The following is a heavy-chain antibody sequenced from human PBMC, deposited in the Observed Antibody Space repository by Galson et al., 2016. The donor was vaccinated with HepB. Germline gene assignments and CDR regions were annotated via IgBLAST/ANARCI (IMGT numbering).Heavy chain of an antibody. J-gene: IGHJ6*02. CDR2: INSTGTIT. CDR3: ARGGLGNYYAYGMDV. CDR1: GLSFSPYA. D-gene: IGHD3/OR15-3a*01. Sequence: SLRLSCAASGLSFSPYAVSWVRQAPGKGLEWVSAINSTGTITKYAGSVKGRFTISRDNSKYTMYLQVNSLRAEDTAVYYCARGGLGNYYAYGMDVWGHGTTVTVSS. V-gene: IGHV3-23*01.